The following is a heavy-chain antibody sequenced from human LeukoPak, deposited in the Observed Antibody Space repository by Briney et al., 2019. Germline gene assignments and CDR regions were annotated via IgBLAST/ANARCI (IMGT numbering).Heavy chain of an antibody. CDR1: GFTFSSYW. D-gene: IGHD4-17*01. Sequence: PGGSLRLSCAASGFTFSSYWLSWVRQAPGKGLEWVANIKQDGSEKYYVDSVKSRFTISRDNAKNSLYLQMNSLRAEDTAVYYCAGGAYDDYVRFDCSGQGTLVTVSP. V-gene: IGHV3-7*01. CDR2: IKQDGSEK. CDR3: AGGAYDDYVRFDC. J-gene: IGHJ4*02.